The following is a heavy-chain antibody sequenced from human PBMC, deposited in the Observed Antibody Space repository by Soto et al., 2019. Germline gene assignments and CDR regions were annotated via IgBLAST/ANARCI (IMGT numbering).Heavy chain of an antibody. CDR2: IIPIFGTA. D-gene: IGHD2-21*02. Sequence: GASVKVSCKASGGTFSSYAISWVRQAPGQGLEWMGGIIPIFGTANYAQKFQGRVTITADESTSTAYMELSSLRSEDTAVYYCARVNCGGDCYSSYVYWGQGTLVTVSS. CDR1: GGTFSSYA. J-gene: IGHJ4*02. V-gene: IGHV1-69*13. CDR3: ARVNCGGDCYSSYVY.